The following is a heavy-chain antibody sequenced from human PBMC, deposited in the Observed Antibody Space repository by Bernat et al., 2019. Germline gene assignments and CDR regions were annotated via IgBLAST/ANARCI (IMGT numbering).Heavy chain of an antibody. CDR2: IIPIFGTA. D-gene: IGHD1-26*01. CDR3: ARGVGAERNDAFDI. Sequence: QVQLVQSGAVVKKPGSSVKVSCKASGGTFSSYAISWVRQAPGQGLEWMRGIIPIFGTANYAQKFQGRVTITADESTSTAYMELSSLRSEDTAVYYCARGVGAERNDAFDIWGQGTMVTVSS. CDR1: GGTFSSYA. J-gene: IGHJ3*02. V-gene: IGHV1-69*01.